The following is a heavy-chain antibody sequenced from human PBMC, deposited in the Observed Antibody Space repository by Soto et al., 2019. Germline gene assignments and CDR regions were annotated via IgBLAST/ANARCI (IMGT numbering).Heavy chain of an antibody. J-gene: IGHJ4*02. CDR2: IAYDGRNK. V-gene: IGHV3-30*04. D-gene: IGHD1-1*01. CDR3: PRELGRVSDY. Sequence: QVQLVDCGGGVVQPGRSLRLSCAAAGFTFSSYAMHWVRQAPGQGLEWVAVIAYDGRNKYYADSVKGRFTISRDNSKNTLYLQMTSLRIEDTCVYYCPRELGRVSDYWGQGTLVTVSS. CDR1: GFTFSSYA.